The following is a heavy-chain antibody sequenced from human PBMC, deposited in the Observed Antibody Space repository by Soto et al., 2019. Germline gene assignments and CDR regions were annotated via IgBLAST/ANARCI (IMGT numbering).Heavy chain of an antibody. CDR1: GFTFSGYS. CDR3: ARAPAYCSSTSCSRGWFDP. Sequence: PGGSLRLSCAASGFTFSGYSMHWVRQAPGKGLEYVSTIGSNGGSTYYANSVKGRFTTSRDNSKNTLYLQMGSLRAEDMAVYYCARAPAYCSSTSCSRGWFDPWGQGTLVTVSS. V-gene: IGHV3-64*01. CDR2: IGSNGGST. J-gene: IGHJ5*02. D-gene: IGHD2-2*01.